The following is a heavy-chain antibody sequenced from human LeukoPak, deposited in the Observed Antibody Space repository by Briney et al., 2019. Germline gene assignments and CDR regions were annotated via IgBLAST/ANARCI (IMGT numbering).Heavy chain of an antibody. CDR3: AGGGATHPGYYYYGMDV. J-gene: IGHJ6*02. V-gene: IGHV1-69*13. D-gene: IGHD3-16*01. CDR2: IIPIFGTA. CDR1: GGTFSSYA. Sequence: SVKVSCKASGGTFSSYAISWVRQAPGQGLEWMGGIIPIFGTANYAQKFQGRVTITADESTSTAYMELSSLRSEDTAVYYCAGGGATHPGYYYYGMDVWGQGTTVTVSS.